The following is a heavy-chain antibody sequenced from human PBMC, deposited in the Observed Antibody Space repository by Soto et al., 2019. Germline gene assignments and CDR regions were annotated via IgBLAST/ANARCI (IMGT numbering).Heavy chain of an antibody. J-gene: IGHJ5*02. V-gene: IGHV4-39*01. CDR3: ATSLAVAGPERVVWFDP. CDR1: GGSISSSSYY. Sequence: SETLSLTCTVSGGSISSSSYYWGWIRQPPGKGLEWIGSIYYSGSTYYNPSLESRVTISVDTSKNQFSLKLSSVTAADTAVYYCATSLAVAGPERVVWFDPWGQGTLVTVSS. D-gene: IGHD6-19*01. CDR2: IYYSGST.